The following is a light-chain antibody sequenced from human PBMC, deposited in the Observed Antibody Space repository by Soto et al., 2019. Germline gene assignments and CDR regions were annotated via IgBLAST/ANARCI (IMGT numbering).Light chain of an antibody. CDR1: QSVTYN. V-gene: IGKV3-15*01. Sequence: EIVMTQSPATLSVSPGETATLSCRASQSVTYNLAWYQQKPGQGPRLLIYGAFTRATGIPARFSGSGSGTAFPLTISSLQSEDFAVYYCQQYKNWPPLTFGGGTKVEIK. J-gene: IGKJ4*01. CDR3: QQYKNWPPLT. CDR2: GAF.